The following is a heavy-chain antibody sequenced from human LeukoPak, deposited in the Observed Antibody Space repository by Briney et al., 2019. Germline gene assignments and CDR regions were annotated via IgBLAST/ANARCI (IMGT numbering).Heavy chain of an antibody. Sequence: GASVKVSCKASGYTFTTYNINWVRQAPGQGLEWMGWISGYNGNTNYAQKLQGRDTITTDTSTSTAYIELRTLKYTYTTVYYCASLKNYYDSSGYLVTDAFDIWGQRTMVTVSS. D-gene: IGHD3-22*01. CDR2: ISGYNGNT. CDR1: GYTFTTYN. CDR3: ASLKNYYDSSGYLVTDAFDI. J-gene: IGHJ3*02. V-gene: IGHV1-18*01.